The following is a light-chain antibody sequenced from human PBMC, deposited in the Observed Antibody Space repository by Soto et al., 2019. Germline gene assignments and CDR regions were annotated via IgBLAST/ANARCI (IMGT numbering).Light chain of an antibody. CDR2: DAS. CDR1: QSVSSY. J-gene: IGKJ4*01. V-gene: IGKV3-11*01. Sequence: EIVLTQSPATLSLSPGERATLSCRASQSVSSYLAWYQQKPGQAPRLLIYDASNLATGIPARFSGSGSGTDFTLTISSLQPEDFAVYYCQQRSNWPPLTLGGGTKVQSK. CDR3: QQRSNWPPLT.